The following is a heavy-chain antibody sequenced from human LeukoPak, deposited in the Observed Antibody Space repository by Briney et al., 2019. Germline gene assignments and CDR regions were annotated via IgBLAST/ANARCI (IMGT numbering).Heavy chain of an antibody. D-gene: IGHD1-26*01. J-gene: IGHJ4*02. V-gene: IGHV3-53*01. Sequence: GGSLRLSCAASGFTVSSNYMSWVRQAPGKGLEWVSVIYSGGSTYYADSVKGRFTISRDNSKDTLYLQMNSLRAEDTAVYYCARGVGSGSRLRAGDYWGQGTLVTVSS. CDR1: GFTVSSNY. CDR2: IYSGGST. CDR3: ARGVGSGSRLRAGDY.